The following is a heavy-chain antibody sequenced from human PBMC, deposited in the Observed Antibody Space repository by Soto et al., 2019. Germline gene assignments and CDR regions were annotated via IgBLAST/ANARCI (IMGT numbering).Heavy chain of an antibody. D-gene: IGHD3-16*02. CDR2: ISGSGGST. Sequence: GGSLRLSCAASGFTFSSYAMSWVRQAPGKGLEWVSAISGSGGSTYYADSVKGRFTISRDNSKNTLYLQMNSLRAEDTAVYYCAKAGYDYVWGSYRYTWFDPWGQGTLVTVSS. V-gene: IGHV3-23*01. CDR1: GFTFSSYA. J-gene: IGHJ5*02. CDR3: AKAGYDYVWGSYRYTWFDP.